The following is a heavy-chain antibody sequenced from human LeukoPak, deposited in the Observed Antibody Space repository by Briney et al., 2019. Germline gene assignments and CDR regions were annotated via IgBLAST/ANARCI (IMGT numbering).Heavy chain of an antibody. CDR1: GGSISTTSYF. CDR3: ARYRLGYLDY. Sequence: SETLSLTCTVSGGSISTTSYFWTWIRQPAGKGLEWIGRINSIGTTNYNYNPSLRSRVTMSVDTSRSQFSLKVTSVTAAGTAVYYCARYRLGYLDYWGQGTLVTVSS. D-gene: IGHD5-12*01. V-gene: IGHV4-61*02. CDR2: INSIGTT. J-gene: IGHJ4*02.